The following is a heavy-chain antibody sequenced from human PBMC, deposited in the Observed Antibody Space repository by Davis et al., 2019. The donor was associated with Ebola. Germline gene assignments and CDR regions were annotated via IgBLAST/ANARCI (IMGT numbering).Heavy chain of an antibody. CDR1: GFTFSSSG. Sequence: GGSLRLSCAASGFTFSSSGMHWVRQAPGKGLEWVAFILYDGSNQYYADSVKGRFTISRDNSKNTLYLQVNSLRPEDTAVYYCAKNGYGSGWPLDYWGQGTLVTVSS. D-gene: IGHD6-19*01. J-gene: IGHJ4*02. V-gene: IGHV3-30*02. CDR2: ILYDGSNQ. CDR3: AKNGYGSGWPLDY.